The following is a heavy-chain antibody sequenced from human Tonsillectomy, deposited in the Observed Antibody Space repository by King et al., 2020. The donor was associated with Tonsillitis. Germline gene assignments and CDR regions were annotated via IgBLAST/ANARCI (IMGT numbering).Heavy chain of an antibody. CDR2: ISDDGSNK. CDR3: AKGASRNWYTPLFDY. Sequence: VQLVESGGGVVQPGRSLRLSCAASGFAFSSYAMHWVRQAPGKGLEWVAVISDDGSNKNYADSVKGRFTISRDNSKNTLYLQMNSLRVEDTAVYYCAKGASRNWYTPLFDYWGQGTLVTVSS. V-gene: IGHV3-30-3*01. CDR1: GFAFSSYA. D-gene: IGHD6-13*01. J-gene: IGHJ4*02.